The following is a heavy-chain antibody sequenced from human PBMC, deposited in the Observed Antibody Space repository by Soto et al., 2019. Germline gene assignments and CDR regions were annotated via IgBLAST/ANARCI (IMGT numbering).Heavy chain of an antibody. Sequence: QVKLVDSGGGVVQPGRSLRLSCVTSGFTFRSFGMHWVRQAPGKGPEWVAFIADDGTKTDYVDSVKGRFTISRDNRRNTLYLQMDSLRSEDTAVYYCPKPRSSLKWPPFDPWGHGTLVTVSS. CDR2: IADDGTKT. J-gene: IGHJ5*02. CDR1: GFTFRSFG. D-gene: IGHD3-3*01. CDR3: PKPRSSLKWPPFDP. V-gene: IGHV3-30*18.